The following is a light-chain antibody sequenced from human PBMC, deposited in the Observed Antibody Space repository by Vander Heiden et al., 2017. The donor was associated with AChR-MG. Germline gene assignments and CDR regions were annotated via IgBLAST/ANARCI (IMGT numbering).Light chain of an antibody. CDR3: LRDYGYAST. Sequence: DIQMTQSPSTLSASVGDRVTITCRASQSISSWLAWYQQKPGKAPKLLIYKASSLESGVPSRFSGSGSGTEFTLTISSLQPDDFATYYCLRDYGYASTFPQGAKVGIK. J-gene: IGKJ1*01. CDR2: KAS. CDR1: QSISSW. V-gene: IGKV1-5*03.